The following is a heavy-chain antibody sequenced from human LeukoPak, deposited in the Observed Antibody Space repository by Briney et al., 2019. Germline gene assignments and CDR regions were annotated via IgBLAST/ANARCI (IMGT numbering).Heavy chain of an antibody. V-gene: IGHV4-34*01. D-gene: IGHD3-10*01. Sequence: PSETLSLTCAVYGGSFSGYYWSWIRQPPGKGLEWIGEINHSGSTNYNPSLKSRVTISVDTSKNQFSLKLGSVTAADTAVYYCASPPNPMVRGVKRAFVYWGQGTLDTVSS. CDR1: GGSFSGYY. CDR3: ASPPNPMVRGVKRAFVY. J-gene: IGHJ4*02. CDR2: INHSGST.